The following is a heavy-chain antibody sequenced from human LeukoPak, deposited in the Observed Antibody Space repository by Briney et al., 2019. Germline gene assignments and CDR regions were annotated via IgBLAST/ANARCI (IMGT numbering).Heavy chain of an antibody. CDR3: ATGLKVVVTTVY. Sequence: SETLSLTCAVYGGSFSGYYWSWIRQPPGKGLEWIGEINHSGSTNYNPSLKSRVTISVDTSKNQFSLKLSSVTAADTAVYYCATGLKVVVTTVYWGQGTLVTVSS. D-gene: IGHD4-17*01. CDR1: GGSFSGYY. V-gene: IGHV4-34*01. J-gene: IGHJ4*02. CDR2: INHSGST.